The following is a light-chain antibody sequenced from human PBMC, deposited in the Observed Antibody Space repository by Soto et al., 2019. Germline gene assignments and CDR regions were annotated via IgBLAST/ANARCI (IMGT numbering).Light chain of an antibody. CDR2: ENN. CDR3: GTWDTSLSAGV. Sequence: QSVLTQPPSVSAAPGQKVTISCSGSSSNIANNYVSWYQHLPGTAPKLLIYENNLRPSGIPYRFSGSKSGTSATLGITGLQTGDEADYYCGTWDTSLSAGVFGGGTKVTVL. CDR1: SSNIANNY. V-gene: IGLV1-51*02. J-gene: IGLJ3*02.